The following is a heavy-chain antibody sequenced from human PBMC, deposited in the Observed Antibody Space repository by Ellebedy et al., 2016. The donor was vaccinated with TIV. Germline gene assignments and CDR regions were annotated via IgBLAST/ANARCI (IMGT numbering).Heavy chain of an antibody. J-gene: IGHJ4*02. D-gene: IGHD6-19*01. V-gene: IGHV3-15*01. Sequence: GESLKISCAASGFTFRTAWMTWVRQVPGKGLEWIGRIKDENAGKTTDFAAYVNGRFSISRDDSTATLYLQMNSLKTEDTGVYFCATEAYDSSSGFDYWGQGTLVTVSS. CDR3: ATEAYDSSSGFDY. CDR2: IKDENAGKTT. CDR1: GFTFRTAW.